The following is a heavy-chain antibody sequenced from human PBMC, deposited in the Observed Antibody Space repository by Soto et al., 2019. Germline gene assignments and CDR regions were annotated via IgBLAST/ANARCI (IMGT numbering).Heavy chain of an antibody. V-gene: IGHV3-23*01. CDR1: GFTFSSYA. CDR2: VSGSGGNT. CDR3: AKGPHSSGWHYFDY. Sequence: DVRLLESGGALVQPGGSLRLSCAASGFTFSSYAMTWVRQAPGKGLEWVSTVSGSGGNTYYADSVKGRFTISRDNSENTLYLQMISLRAEDMAIYYCAKGPHSSGWHYFDYWGQGTLVTVSS. D-gene: IGHD6-19*01. J-gene: IGHJ4*02.